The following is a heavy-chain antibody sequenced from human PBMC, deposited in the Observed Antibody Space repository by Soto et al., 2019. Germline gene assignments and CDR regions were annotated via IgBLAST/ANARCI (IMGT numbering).Heavy chain of an antibody. CDR2: ISGSGDTT. V-gene: IGHV3-23*01. CDR1: GFTFSRYA. D-gene: IGHD6-19*01. Sequence: PGGSLRLSCAASGFTFSRYAMTWVRQAPGKGLDWVSGISGSGDTTYYADSVKGRFTISRDNSKNTLYLQMNSLRAEDTAVYYCAKDSSIEVAGILDYWGQGTLVTVSS. J-gene: IGHJ4*02. CDR3: AKDSSIEVAGILDY.